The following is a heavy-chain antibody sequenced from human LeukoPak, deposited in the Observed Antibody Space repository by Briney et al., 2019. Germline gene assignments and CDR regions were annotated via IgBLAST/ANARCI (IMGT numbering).Heavy chain of an antibody. D-gene: IGHD3-22*01. Sequence: SVKVSCKASGGTSSSYAISWVRQAPGQGLEWMGGIIPIFGTANYAQKFQGRVTITADESTSTAYMELSSLRSEDTAVYYCARMYYYDSSGYYSDYWGQGTLVTVSS. CDR2: IIPIFGTA. CDR1: GGTSSSYA. CDR3: ARMYYYDSSGYYSDY. V-gene: IGHV1-69*01. J-gene: IGHJ4*02.